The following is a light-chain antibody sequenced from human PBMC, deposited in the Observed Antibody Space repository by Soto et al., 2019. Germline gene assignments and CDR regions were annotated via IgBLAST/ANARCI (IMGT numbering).Light chain of an antibody. Sequence: EIVLTQSPCTLSLSPGERATLSCRASQSVSSDYLAWYQQKPGQTPKVLIYRASSRATGIPDRFSGSGSGTDFTLTISRLEPEDFAVYYCQQYGSSPLTFGGGTKV. J-gene: IGKJ4*01. CDR2: RAS. V-gene: IGKV3-20*01. CDR1: QSVSSDY. CDR3: QQYGSSPLT.